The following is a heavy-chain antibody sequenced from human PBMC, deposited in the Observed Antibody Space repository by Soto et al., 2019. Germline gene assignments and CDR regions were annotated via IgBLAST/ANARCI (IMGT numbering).Heavy chain of an antibody. CDR1: GYTFTSYG. CDR2: ISAYNGNT. CDR3: ASYSSSSAGGYFYYGMDV. J-gene: IGHJ6*01. D-gene: IGHD6-6*01. V-gene: IGHV1-18*04. Sequence: QVQLVQSGAEVKKPGASVKVSCKASGYTFTSYGISWVRQAPGQGLEWLGWISAYNGNTNYAQKLQGRVTMTTDTSSSTAYMERRSLRSDDTAVYYCASYSSSSAGGYFYYGMDVWGLGTTVTVSS.